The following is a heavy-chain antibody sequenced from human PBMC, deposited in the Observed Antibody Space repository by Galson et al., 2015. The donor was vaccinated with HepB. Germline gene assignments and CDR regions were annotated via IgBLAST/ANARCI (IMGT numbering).Heavy chain of an antibody. V-gene: IGHV3-30*18. Sequence: SLRLSCAASGFTFSSYGMHWVRQAPGKGLEWVAVISYDGSNKYYADSVKGRFTISRDNSKNTLYLQMNSLRAEDTAVYYCAKEFRTYYYDSSGYWGAFDIWGQGTMVTVSS. J-gene: IGHJ3*02. CDR3: AKEFRTYYYDSSGYWGAFDI. D-gene: IGHD3-22*01. CDR2: ISYDGSNK. CDR1: GFTFSSYG.